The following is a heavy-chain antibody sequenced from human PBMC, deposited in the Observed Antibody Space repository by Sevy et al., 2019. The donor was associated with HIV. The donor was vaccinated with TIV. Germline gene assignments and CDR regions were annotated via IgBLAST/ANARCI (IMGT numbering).Heavy chain of an antibody. J-gene: IGHJ4*02. CDR1: GDSINNYY. CDR3: ARLRWHVVDAPGATPGCYFDS. CDR2: TSYSGTT. Sequence: SETLSLTCSVSGDSINNYYWSWIRQPPGKGLEWIGYTSYSGTTNYSPSLKSRVDISVDTSMHHFSLKINSVTAADTAVYYCARLRWHVVDAPGATPGCYFDSWGQGILVTVSS. D-gene: IGHD2-2*02. V-gene: IGHV4-59*12.